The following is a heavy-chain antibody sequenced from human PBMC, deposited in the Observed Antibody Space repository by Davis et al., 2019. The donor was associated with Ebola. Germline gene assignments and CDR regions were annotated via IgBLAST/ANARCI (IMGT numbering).Heavy chain of an antibody. CDR1: GYTFTGYY. V-gene: IGHV1-2*04. CDR3: ARDRGTRIYYYGMDV. J-gene: IGHJ6*02. CDR2: INPNSGGT. Sequence: ASVKVSCKASGYTFTGYYMHWVRQAPGQGLEWMGWINPNSGGTNYAQKFQGWVTMTRDTSISTAYMELSRLRSDDTAVYYCARDRGTRIYYYGMDVWGQGTTVTVSS. D-gene: IGHD3-16*01.